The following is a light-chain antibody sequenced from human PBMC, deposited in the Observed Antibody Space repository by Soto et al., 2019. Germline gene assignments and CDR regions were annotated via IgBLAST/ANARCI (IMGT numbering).Light chain of an antibody. CDR1: QSVSSS. CDR3: QQYNNWPPSFG. Sequence: EIVMTQSPATLSVSPGERVTLSCRASQSVSSSLAWYQQRPGQAPRLLIYDTSTRAPGIAARFSGSGSGTEFTLTISSLQSEDFAVYYCQQYNNWPPSFGFGPGTKVDIK. CDR2: DTS. V-gene: IGKV3-15*01. J-gene: IGKJ3*01.